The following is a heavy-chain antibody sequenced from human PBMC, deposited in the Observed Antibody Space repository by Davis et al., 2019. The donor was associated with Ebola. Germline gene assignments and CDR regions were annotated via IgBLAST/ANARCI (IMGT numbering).Heavy chain of an antibody. CDR1: GDSVSGSSGA. CDR2: TYYSSKWYT. J-gene: IGHJ4*02. V-gene: IGHV6-1*01. D-gene: IGHD5-12*01. CDR3: ARGWLRSAFDQ. Sequence: HSQTPSLTCGISGDSVSGSSGAWNWIRQSPSRGLEWLGRTYYSSKWYTDSTLSVKSRITISADTAKNQLSLHLDSVTPEDTAVYYCARGWLRSAFDQWGQGTLVTVSS.